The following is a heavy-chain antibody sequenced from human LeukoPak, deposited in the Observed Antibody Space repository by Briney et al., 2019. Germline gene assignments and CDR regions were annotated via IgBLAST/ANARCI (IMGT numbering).Heavy chain of an antibody. CDR2: INHSGST. D-gene: IGHD4-23*01. CDR1: GYSISSAYY. CDR3: ASGRYNGGNSYFDS. J-gene: IGHJ4*02. Sequence: SETLSLTCTVSGYSISSAYYWGWIRQPPGKGLEWIGEINHSGSTNYNPSLKSRVTISVDTSKNQFSLKLTSVTAADTAVYYCASGRYNGGNSYFDSWGQGILVTVSS. V-gene: IGHV4-38-2*02.